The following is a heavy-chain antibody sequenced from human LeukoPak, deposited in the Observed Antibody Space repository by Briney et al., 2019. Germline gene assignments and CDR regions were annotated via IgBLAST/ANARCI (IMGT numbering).Heavy chain of an antibody. CDR2: IWYDGSNK. CDR3: ARDHGIHFYCAGSLYFDY. D-gene: IGHD3-10*01. V-gene: IGHV3-33*01. J-gene: IGHJ4*02. CDR1: GLTFSSYG. Sequence: GGSLRLSCAASGLTFSSYGMHWVRQAPGQGLEWVAVIWYDGSNKYYADSVKGRFTISRDNSKNTLYLQMNSLRAEDTAVYYCARDHGIHFYCAGSLYFDYWGQGTLVTVSS.